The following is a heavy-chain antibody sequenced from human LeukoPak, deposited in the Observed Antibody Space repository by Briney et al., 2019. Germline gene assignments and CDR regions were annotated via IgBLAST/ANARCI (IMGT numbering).Heavy chain of an antibody. J-gene: IGHJ4*02. CDR1: GYTFTSYF. D-gene: IGHD3-16*02. V-gene: IGHV1-46*01. CDR3: ARSLPFGDYVWGSYRYTGIDY. CDR2: INPSGGST. Sequence: ASVKVSCKASGYTFTSYFVHWVRQAPGQGLEWMGIINPSGGSTSYAQKFQGRVTVTRDTSTSTVYMELSSLRSEDTAVYYCARSLPFGDYVWGSYRYTGIDYWGQGTLVTVSS.